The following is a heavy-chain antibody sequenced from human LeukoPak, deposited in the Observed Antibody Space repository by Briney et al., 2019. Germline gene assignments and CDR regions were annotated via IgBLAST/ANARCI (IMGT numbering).Heavy chain of an antibody. D-gene: IGHD6-6*01. Sequence: SETLSLTCTVSGGSISSSSYYWGWIRQPPGKGLEWIGSIYYSGSTYYDPSLKSRVTISVDTSKNQFSLKLSSVTAADTAVYYCARASAARPLVYFDYWAREPWSPSPQ. J-gene: IGHJ4*02. CDR1: GGSISSSSYY. V-gene: IGHV4-39*07. CDR2: IYYSGST. CDR3: ARASAARPLVYFDY.